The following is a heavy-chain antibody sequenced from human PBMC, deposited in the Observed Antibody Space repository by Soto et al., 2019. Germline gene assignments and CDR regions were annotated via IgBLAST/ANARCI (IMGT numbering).Heavy chain of an antibody. J-gene: IGHJ4*02. CDR3: GRPVLEYYYDNNGYSSDY. CDR2: IIPVFGTT. D-gene: IGHD3-22*01. V-gene: IGHV1-69*12. Sequence: QVQLVQSGAEVRKPGSSVKVSCKSSGGTFSTYVITWVRQAPGQGLEWMGGIIPVFGTTNYAQKFQGRLTITADESTRTAYMELSSLTSEETAVYYCGRPVLEYYYDNNGYSSDYWGLGPLVTVSS. CDR1: GGTFSTYV.